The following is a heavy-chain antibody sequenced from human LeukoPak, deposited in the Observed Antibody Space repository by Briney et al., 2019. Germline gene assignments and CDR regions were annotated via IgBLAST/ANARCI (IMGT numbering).Heavy chain of an antibody. J-gene: IGHJ6*03. CDR1: GYTFTRFS. CDR2: ISAYSGDT. D-gene: IGHD4-11*01. V-gene: IGHV1-18*04. CDR3: ARAPLADPPPNDSSSYIPNNYYHMDV. Sequence: ASVKVSCKAYGYTFTRFSVSWVRQAPGQGLEWMGWISAYSGDTHYAQNFQGRVTMTTDASTTTAYMELKGLRSDDTASYYCARAPLADPPPNDSSSYIPNNYYHMDVWGKGTTVTVSS.